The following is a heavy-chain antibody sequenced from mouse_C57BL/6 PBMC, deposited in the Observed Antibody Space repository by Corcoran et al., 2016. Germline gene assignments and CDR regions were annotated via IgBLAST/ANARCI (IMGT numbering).Heavy chain of an antibody. Sequence: QIQLVQSGPELKKPGETVKISCKASGYTFTTYGMSWVKQAPGKGLKWMGWINTYSGVPTYADDFKGRFAFSLETSASTAYLQINNLKNEDTATYFCARSGGVPKYYYALDYWGQGTSVTVSS. CDR1: GYTFTTYG. D-gene: IGHD4-1*01. V-gene: IGHV9-3*01. CDR3: ARSGGVPKYYYALDY. CDR2: INTYSGVP. J-gene: IGHJ4*01.